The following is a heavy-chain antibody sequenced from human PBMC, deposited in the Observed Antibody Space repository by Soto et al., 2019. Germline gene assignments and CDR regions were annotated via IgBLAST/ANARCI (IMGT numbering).Heavy chain of an antibody. V-gene: IGHV2-5*02. J-gene: IGHJ4*02. CDR3: AHHPYYGLAPYSFDY. CDR2: IYWDDDK. D-gene: IGHD3-10*01. Sequence: QITLKESGPTLVKPTQTLTLTCTFSGFSLSTSGVGVGWIRQPPGNALEWLAVIYWDDDKRSSSSLKSRLTITKDTSKNQVVLTMTNMDPVDTATSYCAHHPYYGLAPYSFDYWGQGILVTVSS. CDR1: GFSLSTSGVG.